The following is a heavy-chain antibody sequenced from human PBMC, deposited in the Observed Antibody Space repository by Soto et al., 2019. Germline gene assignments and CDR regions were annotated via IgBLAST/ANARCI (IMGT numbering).Heavy chain of an antibody. D-gene: IGHD5-12*01. V-gene: IGHV5-10-1*01. CDR3: ARHDTVATIHAFDI. Sequence: GESQKISCKGSGYSFTSYWISWVRQMPGKGLEWMGRIDPSDSYTNYSPSFQGHVTISADKSISTAYLQWSSLKASDTAMYYCARHDTVATIHAFDIWGQGTMVTVSS. J-gene: IGHJ3*02. CDR1: GYSFTSYW. CDR2: IDPSDSYT.